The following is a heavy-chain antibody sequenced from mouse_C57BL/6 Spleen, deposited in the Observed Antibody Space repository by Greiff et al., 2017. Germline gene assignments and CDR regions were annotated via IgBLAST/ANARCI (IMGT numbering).Heavy chain of an antibody. Sequence: VQLQQPGAELVRPGSSVKLSCKASGYTFTSYWMDWVKQRPGQGLEWIGNIYPSDGETHYNQKFKDKATLTVDKSSSTAYMQLSSLTSEDSAVYYSARTPEDYWGQGTTLTVSS. CDR1: GYTFTSYW. CDR2: IYPSDGET. V-gene: IGHV1-61*01. J-gene: IGHJ2*01. CDR3: ARTPEDY.